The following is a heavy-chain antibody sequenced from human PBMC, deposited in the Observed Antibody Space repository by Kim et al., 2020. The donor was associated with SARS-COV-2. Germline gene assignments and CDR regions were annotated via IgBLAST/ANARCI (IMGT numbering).Heavy chain of an antibody. CDR1: GFTVSSNY. CDR2: IYSGGST. Sequence: GGSLRLSCAASGFTVSSNYMSWVRQAPGKGLEWVSVIYSGGSTYYADSVKGRFTISRDNSKNTLYLQMNSLRAEDTAVSYCARGGGGWLQLRKFDYWGQGTLVTVSS. J-gene: IGHJ4*02. CDR3: ARGGGGWLQLRKFDY. V-gene: IGHV3-53*01. D-gene: IGHD5-12*01.